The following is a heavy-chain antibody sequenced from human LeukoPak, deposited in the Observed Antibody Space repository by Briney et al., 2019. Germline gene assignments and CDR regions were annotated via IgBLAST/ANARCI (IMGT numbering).Heavy chain of an antibody. V-gene: IGHV4-39*01. D-gene: IGHD3-22*01. CDR3: ASLPIVVVTGY. CDR1: GGPISSSSYY. CDR2: IYYTGST. J-gene: IGHJ4*02. Sequence: SETLSLTCTVSGGPISSSSYYWGWIRQPPGKGLEWIASIYYTGSTYYNPSLKSRVTISVDTSKNRFSLKLRSVTATDTAIYYCASLPIVVVTGYWGQGILVTVSS.